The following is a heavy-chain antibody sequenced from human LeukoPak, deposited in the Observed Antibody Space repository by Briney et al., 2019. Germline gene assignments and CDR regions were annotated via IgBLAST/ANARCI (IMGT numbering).Heavy chain of an antibody. CDR2: IYSSGSS. J-gene: IGHJ3*02. V-gene: IGHV4-59*01. CDR1: GGSMSSYY. D-gene: IGHD4/OR15-4a*01. CDR3: ARRGLSMIPHAFDI. Sequence: SETLSLTCTVSGGSMSSYYWSWIRQPPGKGLEWIAYIYSSGSSNCNPSLKSRVTISIDTSRNQFSLKLSSVTAADTAVYYCARRGLSMIPHAFDIWGRGTMVTVSS.